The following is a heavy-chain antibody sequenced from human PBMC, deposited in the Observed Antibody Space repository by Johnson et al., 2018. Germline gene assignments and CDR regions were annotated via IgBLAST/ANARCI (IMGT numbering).Heavy chain of an antibody. V-gene: IGHV3-21*01. D-gene: IGHD3-10*01. J-gene: IGHJ6*02. CDR3: ARVTMVRGTDV. CDR1: GFTFSSYS. CDR2: ISSSRSYI. Sequence: VQLVQSGGGLVKPGGSLRLSCAASGFTFSSYSMNWVRQAPGKGLEWVSSISSSRSYIYYADSVNGRFTISRDKAKNALYLQMNSLRAEETAVYYCARVTMVRGTDVWGQGTTVTVSS.